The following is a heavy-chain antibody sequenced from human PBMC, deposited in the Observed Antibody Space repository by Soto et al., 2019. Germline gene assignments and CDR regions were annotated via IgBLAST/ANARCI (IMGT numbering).Heavy chain of an antibody. Sequence: SETLSLTCTISGGSISSYYWDWIRQPPGKGLEWIGYIYYSGSTDYNPSLKSRVTISVDTSKNQFSLKMNSVTAADAAVYYCVRRGEKYARSNWFDPWGQGILVTVSS. CDR3: VRRGEKYARSNWFDP. CDR2: IYYSGST. J-gene: IGHJ5*02. CDR1: GGSISSYY. V-gene: IGHV4-59*08. D-gene: IGHD2-2*01.